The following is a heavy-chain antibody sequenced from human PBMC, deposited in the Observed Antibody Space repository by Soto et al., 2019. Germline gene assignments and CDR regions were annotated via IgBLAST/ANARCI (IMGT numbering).Heavy chain of an antibody. CDR2: ISGSGGST. V-gene: IGHV3-23*01. CDR3: AKDREIAVRLRGFDY. J-gene: IGHJ4*02. Sequence: EVQLLESGGGLVQPGGSLRLSCAASGFTFSSYAMSWVRQAPGKGLEWVSAISGSGGSTYYADSVKGPFTISRDNSMNTLYLEMNSLGADDRAVYYCAKDREIAVRLRGFDYWGQGALVTDSS. CDR1: GFTFSSYA. D-gene: IGHD6-6*01.